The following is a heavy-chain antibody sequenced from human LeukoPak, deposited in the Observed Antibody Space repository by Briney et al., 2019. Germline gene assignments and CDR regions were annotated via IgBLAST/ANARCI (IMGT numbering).Heavy chain of an antibody. J-gene: IGHJ4*02. CDR1: GYTFTSYG. V-gene: IGHV1-18*01. CDR3: ARDSVLAAPYTDH. CDR2: ISDYSGNP. D-gene: IGHD2-8*01. Sequence: ASVKVSCKASGYTFTSYGISWVRQAPGQGLEWMGWISDYSGNPNYAQKFQGRVTMTADTFTSTAYMELRSLRSDDTAVYFCARDSVLAAPYTDHWGQGTLVTVSS.